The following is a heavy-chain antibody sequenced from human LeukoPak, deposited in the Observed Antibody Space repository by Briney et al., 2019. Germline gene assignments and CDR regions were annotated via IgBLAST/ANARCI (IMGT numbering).Heavy chain of an antibody. V-gene: IGHV3-7*01. CDR3: ARECYSTFSLCY. D-gene: IGHD3-10*01. Sequence: GGSLRLSCEASGFSFSSYWMTWVRQPPGKGPEWVANIKQDESERYSVDSVKGRFTISRDNAKNSVYLHMNSLRAEDTALYYCARECYSTFSLCYWGQGTLVTVSS. CDR1: GFSFSSYW. J-gene: IGHJ4*02. CDR2: IKQDESER.